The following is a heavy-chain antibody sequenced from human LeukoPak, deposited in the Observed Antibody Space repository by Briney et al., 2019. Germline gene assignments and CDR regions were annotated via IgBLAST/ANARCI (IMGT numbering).Heavy chain of an antibody. J-gene: IGHJ4*02. D-gene: IGHD3-10*01. V-gene: IGHV3-74*01. Sequence: PGGSLRLSCAASEFTLRSYWMHWVRQVPGKGLVWVSRISSDGSDITYADSVKGRFTISRDNAKNTLYLQMNSLRAEDTAVYYCVRDRWFGEPRYDYWGQGTLVTVSS. CDR2: ISSDGSDI. CDR3: VRDRWFGEPRYDY. CDR1: EFTLRSYW.